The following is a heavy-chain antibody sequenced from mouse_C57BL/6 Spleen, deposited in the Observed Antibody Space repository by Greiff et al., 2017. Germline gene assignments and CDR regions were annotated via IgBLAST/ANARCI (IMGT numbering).Heavy chain of an antibody. J-gene: IGHJ2*01. Sequence: EVKLMESGPGLVKPSQSLSLTCSVTGYSITSGYYWNWIRQFPGNKLEWMGYISYDGSNNYNPSLKNRISITRDTSKNQFFLKLNSVTTEDTATYYCAREEVYGNYDYWGQGTTLTVSS. D-gene: IGHD2-1*01. V-gene: IGHV3-6*01. CDR1: GYSITSGYY. CDR2: ISYDGSN. CDR3: AREEVYGNYDY.